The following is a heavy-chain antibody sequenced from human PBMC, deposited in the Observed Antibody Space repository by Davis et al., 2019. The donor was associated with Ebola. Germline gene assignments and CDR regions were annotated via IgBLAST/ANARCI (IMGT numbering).Heavy chain of an antibody. V-gene: IGHV3-48*01. D-gene: IGHD4-11*01. CDR3: ANAPTTVTTLGMDV. CDR1: GFTVSSNY. J-gene: IGHJ6*02. CDR2: ISSSGSTI. Sequence: GGSLRLSCAASGFTVSSNYMNWVRQAPGKGLEWVSYISSSGSTIYYADSVKGRFTISRDNSKNTLYLQMNSLRAEDTAVYYCANAPTTVTTLGMDVWGQGTTVTVSS.